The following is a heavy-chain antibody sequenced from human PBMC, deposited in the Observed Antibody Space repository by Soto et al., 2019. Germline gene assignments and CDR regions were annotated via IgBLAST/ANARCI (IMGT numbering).Heavy chain of an antibody. CDR3: ARGQSGYSSGWSTNDF. Sequence: ASVKVSCKASGYTFTSYEINWVRQATGQGLEWMGWMNPNSGNTGYAQKFQGRVTMTRSTSISTAYMELSSLRSEDTAVYFCARGQSGYSSGWSTNDFWGKGTLVTVSS. V-gene: IGHV1-8*01. D-gene: IGHD6-19*01. J-gene: IGHJ4*02. CDR1: GYTFTSYE. CDR2: MNPNSGNT.